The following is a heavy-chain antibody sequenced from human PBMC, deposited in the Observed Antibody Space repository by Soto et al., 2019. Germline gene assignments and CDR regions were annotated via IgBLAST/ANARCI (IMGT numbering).Heavy chain of an antibody. CDR1: GYTLTELS. CDR2: FDPEDGET. J-gene: IGHJ4*02. Sequence: GASVKVSCKVSGYTLTELSMQWVRQAPGKGLEWMGGFDPEDGETIYAQKFQGRVTMTEDTSTDTAYMELSSLRSEDTAVYYCATASSYDYVWDFDYWGQGTLVTVSS. D-gene: IGHD3-16*01. V-gene: IGHV1-24*01. CDR3: ATASSYDYVWDFDY.